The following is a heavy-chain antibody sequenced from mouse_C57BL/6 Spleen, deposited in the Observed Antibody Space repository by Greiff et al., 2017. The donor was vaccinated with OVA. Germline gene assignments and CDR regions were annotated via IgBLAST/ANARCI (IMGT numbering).Heavy chain of an antibody. CDR2: IDPSDSET. CDR3: AVIYGNYFDY. J-gene: IGHJ2*01. D-gene: IGHD1-1*01. CDR1: GYTFTSYW. Sequence: QVQLKQPGAELVRPGSSVKLSCKASGYTFTSYWMHWVKQRPIQGLEWIGNIDPSDSETHYNQKFKDKATLTVDKSSSTAYMQLSSLTSEDSAVYYCAVIYGNYFDYWGQGTTLTVSS. V-gene: IGHV1-52*01.